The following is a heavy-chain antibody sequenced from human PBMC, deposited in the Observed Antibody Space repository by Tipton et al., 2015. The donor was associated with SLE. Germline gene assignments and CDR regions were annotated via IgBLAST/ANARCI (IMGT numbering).Heavy chain of an antibody. J-gene: IGHJ3*02. CDR2: ISHSGNT. Sequence: TLSLTCGVSGYSISSGYYWGWVRQPPGQGLEWIGSISHSGNTYYNPSLKSRVTFSVDTSKNHFSLKLTSVTAADTAVYFCARVAAWAFDMWGQGTMVTVSS. D-gene: IGHD2-15*01. CDR1: GYSISSGYY. V-gene: IGHV4-38-2*01. CDR3: ARVAAWAFDM.